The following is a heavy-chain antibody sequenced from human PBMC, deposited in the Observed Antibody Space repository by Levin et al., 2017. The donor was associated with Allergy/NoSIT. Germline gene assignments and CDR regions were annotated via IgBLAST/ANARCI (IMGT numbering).Heavy chain of an antibody. Sequence: LSLTCAASGFNFGISAMHWVRPAPGKGLEWVAVTSFDGTSSNYADSVRGRFTISRDNSKNTLFLQMNSLRTEDTAIYYCARLEYSGSFYWGQGARVAVSS. V-gene: IGHV3-30*04. J-gene: IGHJ4*02. CDR3: ARLEYSGSFY. CDR2: TSFDGTSS. D-gene: IGHD6-6*01. CDR1: GFNFGISA.